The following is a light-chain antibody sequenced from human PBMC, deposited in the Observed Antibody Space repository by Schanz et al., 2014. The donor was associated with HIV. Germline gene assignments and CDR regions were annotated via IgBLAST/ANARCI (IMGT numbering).Light chain of an antibody. CDR2: EVS. CDR1: SSDVGGYNY. Sequence: QSVLTQPPSASGSPGQSVTISCTGTSSDVGGYNYVSWYQQHPGKAPKLMIYEVSNRPSGVPDRFSGSKSGNTASLTISGLQPEDEADYYCNSYSHSNTYVFGSGTKLTVL. J-gene: IGLJ1*01. V-gene: IGLV2-8*01. CDR3: NSYSHSNTYV.